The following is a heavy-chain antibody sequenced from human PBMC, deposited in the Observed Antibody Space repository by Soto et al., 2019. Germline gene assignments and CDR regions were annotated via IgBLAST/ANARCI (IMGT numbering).Heavy chain of an antibody. CDR3: VGGTGYWGLSDY. CDR1: GFAFSTYG. J-gene: IGHJ4*02. D-gene: IGHD3-9*01. V-gene: IGHV3-33*08. Sequence: QVQLVESGGGVIQPGKSLRLSCSASGFAFSTYGMHWVRQAPGKGLEWVAVIWADGSRQLYGDSVKGRFTISRDNSKNTLYLEMNSLRVDDTAVCLCVGGTGYWGLSDYWGQGTLVTVSS. CDR2: IWADGSRQ.